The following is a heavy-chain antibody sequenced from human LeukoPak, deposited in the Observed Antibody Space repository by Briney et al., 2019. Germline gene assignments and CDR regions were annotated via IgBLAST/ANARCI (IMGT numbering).Heavy chain of an antibody. D-gene: IGHD3-10*01. J-gene: IGHJ4*02. V-gene: IGHV4-34*01. CDR1: GGAFSGYY. CDR3: ARDSYYYGSGIDY. Sequence: SETLFLTCAVYGGAFSGYYWSWIRQPPGKGLEWIGEINHSGSTNYNPSLKSRVTISVDTSQNQFSLNLNSVTAADTAVYYCARDSYYYGSGIDYWGQGTLVTVSS. CDR2: INHSGST.